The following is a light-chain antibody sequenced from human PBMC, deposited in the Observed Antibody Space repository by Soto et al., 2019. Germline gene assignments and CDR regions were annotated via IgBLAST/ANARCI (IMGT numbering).Light chain of an antibody. Sequence: EIVLTQSPGTLSLSPGERATLSCRASQISSTSLAGYQQKPRHPPTRLIYCTSSSAATIPDRFIGSGSGTDFTPTIIRLEPPDVAVVYCQQYYSSPPSTFGQGTRLEI. J-gene: IGKJ5*01. CDR3: QQYYSSPPST. CDR1: QISSTS. V-gene: IGKV3-20*01. CDR2: CTS.